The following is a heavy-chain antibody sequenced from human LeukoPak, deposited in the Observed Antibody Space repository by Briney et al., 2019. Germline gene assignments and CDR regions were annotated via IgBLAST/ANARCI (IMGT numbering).Heavy chain of an antibody. J-gene: IGHJ4*02. CDR2: IKYSGTT. Sequence: PSETLSLTCSVSGGSITSGNYYWGWIRQPPGKGLEWIGSIKYSGTTYQNPSLKSRVTISVDTSKIQFSLRLSSVTAADTAVYYCARHSSGYYYSFDYWGLGTLVTVSS. D-gene: IGHD3-22*01. CDR1: GGSITSGNYY. CDR3: ARHSSGYYYSFDY. V-gene: IGHV4-39*01.